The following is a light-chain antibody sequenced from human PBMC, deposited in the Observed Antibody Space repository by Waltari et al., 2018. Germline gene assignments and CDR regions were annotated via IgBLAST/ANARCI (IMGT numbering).Light chain of an antibody. CDR3: QKYGTRPAT. CDR1: QHVSRT. J-gene: IGKJ1*01. V-gene: IGKV3-20*01. CDR2: DAS. Sequence: EIVLTQSPGTLSLSPGERATLSCRASQHVSRTLAWYQQKPCQAPRLLIYDASISATGIPDRFSGSGSGTDFSLTISRLEPEDFAVYYCQKYGTRPATFGQGTKVEIK.